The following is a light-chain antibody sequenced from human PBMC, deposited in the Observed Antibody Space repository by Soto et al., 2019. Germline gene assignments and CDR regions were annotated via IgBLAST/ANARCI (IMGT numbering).Light chain of an antibody. CDR3: SSYTSSSTQV. V-gene: IGLV2-14*01. Sequence: QSVLTQPASVSGSPGQSITISCTGTSSDVGGYNYVSWYQQHPGKAPKFIIFEVSNRPSGVSNRFSGSKSGNTASLTISGLQAEDEADYYCSSYTSSSTQVFGTGTKVTAL. J-gene: IGLJ1*01. CDR1: SSDVGGYNY. CDR2: EVS.